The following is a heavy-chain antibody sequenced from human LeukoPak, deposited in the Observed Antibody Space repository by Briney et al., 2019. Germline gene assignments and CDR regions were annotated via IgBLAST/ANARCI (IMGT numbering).Heavy chain of an antibody. J-gene: IGHJ3*02. CDR1: GGSISSYY. V-gene: IGHV4-39*07. D-gene: IGHD6-13*01. CDR3: ARDLYSSRTNDAFVI. CDR2: IYYSGST. Sequence: SETLSLTCTVSGGSISSYYWSWIRQPPGKGLEWIGSIYYSGSTYYNPSLKSRVTISVDTSKNQFSLKLSSVTAADTAVYYCARDLYSSRTNDAFVIWGQGTMVTVSS.